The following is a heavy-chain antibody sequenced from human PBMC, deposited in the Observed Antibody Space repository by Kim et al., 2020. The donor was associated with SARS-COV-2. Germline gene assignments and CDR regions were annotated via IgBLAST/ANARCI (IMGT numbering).Heavy chain of an antibody. D-gene: IGHD3-22*01. CDR2: ISYDGSNK. Sequence: GGSLRLSCAASGFTFSSYAMHWVRQAPGKGLEWVAVISYDGSNKYYADSVKGRFTISRDNSKNTLYLQMNSLRAEDTAVYYCARECYYDSSCYSDAFDIWGQGTMVTVSS. V-gene: IGHV3-30*04. CDR1: GFTFSSYA. J-gene: IGHJ3*02. CDR3: ARECYYDSSCYSDAFDI.